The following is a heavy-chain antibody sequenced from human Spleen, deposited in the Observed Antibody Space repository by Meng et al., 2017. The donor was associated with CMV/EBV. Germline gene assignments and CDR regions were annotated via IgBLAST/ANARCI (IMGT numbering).Heavy chain of an antibody. CDR1: GFIFSSYW. V-gene: IGHV3-21*01. J-gene: IGHJ4*02. CDR3: ARGVGSGYYFDY. CDR2: ISSSSSYI. D-gene: IGHD3-22*01. Sequence: GESLKISCAASGFIFSSYWMHWVRQAPGKGLVWVSSISSSSSYIYYADSVKGRFTISRDNAKNSLYLQMNSLRAEDTAVYYCARGVGSGYYFDYWGQGTLVTVS.